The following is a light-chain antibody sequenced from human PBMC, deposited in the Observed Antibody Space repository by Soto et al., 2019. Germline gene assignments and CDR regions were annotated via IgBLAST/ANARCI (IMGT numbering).Light chain of an antibody. Sequence: EIVLTQSPGTLSLSPGERATLSCRASQSVNSRYLGWYQQKPGQAPRLLIYGASSRATGIPDRFTGSGSGTDFTLTISRLEPEDFAVYYCQQYGSSPLTFGQGTRLEI. CDR1: QSVNSRY. CDR3: QQYGSSPLT. CDR2: GAS. J-gene: IGKJ5*01. V-gene: IGKV3-20*01.